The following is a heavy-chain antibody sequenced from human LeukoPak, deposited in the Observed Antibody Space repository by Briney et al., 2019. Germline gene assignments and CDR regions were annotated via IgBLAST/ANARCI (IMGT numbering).Heavy chain of an antibody. CDR1: GGSFSGYY. Sequence: SETLSLTCAVYGGSFSGYYWTWICQSPGKGLEWIGEINHRGDTNYSPSLKNRVTISVDTSKNQFSLKVTSVTAADTAVYFCAGGDAGDCSSSTCFGMRWFDPWGQGTLVAVSS. CDR2: INHRGDT. J-gene: IGHJ5*02. CDR3: AGGDAGDCSSSTCFGMRWFDP. V-gene: IGHV4-34*01. D-gene: IGHD2-2*01.